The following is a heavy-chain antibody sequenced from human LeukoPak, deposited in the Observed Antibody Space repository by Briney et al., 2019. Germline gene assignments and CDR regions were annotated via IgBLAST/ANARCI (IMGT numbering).Heavy chain of an antibody. V-gene: IGHV4-38-2*02. CDR2: FYHSGST. Sequence: SETLSLTCTVSGYSISSGYYWGWIRQPPGKGLEWIGSFYHSGSTYYNPSLKSRVTISVDTSKNQFSLKLSSVTAADTAVYYCAREPPINQYSSSWYWFDPWGQGTLVTVSS. J-gene: IGHJ5*02. CDR1: GYSISSGYY. CDR3: AREPPINQYSSSWYWFDP. D-gene: IGHD6-13*01.